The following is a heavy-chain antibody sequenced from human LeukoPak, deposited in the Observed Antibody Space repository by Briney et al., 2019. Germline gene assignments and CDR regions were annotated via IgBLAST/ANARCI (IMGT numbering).Heavy chain of an antibody. CDR2: ITSRGRPI. Sequence: GGSLRLSCAASGFTFSIYEMNWVRQAPGKGLEWVSYITSRGRPITYADSVKGRFTISRDNAKNSLYLQMNSLRAEDTAVYYCARGSSGWYYFDYWGQGTLVTVSS. CDR3: ARGSSGWYYFDY. J-gene: IGHJ4*02. D-gene: IGHD6-19*01. V-gene: IGHV3-48*03. CDR1: GFTFSIYE.